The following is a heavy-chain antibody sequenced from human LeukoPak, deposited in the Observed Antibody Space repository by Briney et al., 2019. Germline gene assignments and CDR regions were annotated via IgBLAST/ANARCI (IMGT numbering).Heavy chain of an antibody. CDR3: ARVGTFDGGHSYGFSDY. CDR2: IWYDGSNK. V-gene: IGHV3-33*01. Sequence: GGSLRLSCAASGFTFSSYGMHWVRQAPGKGLEWVAVIWYDGSNKYYADSVKGRFTISRDNSKNTLYLQMNSLRDVDTAVYYCARVGTFDGGHSYGFSDYWGQGTLVTVSS. J-gene: IGHJ4*02. CDR1: GFTFSSYG. D-gene: IGHD5-18*01.